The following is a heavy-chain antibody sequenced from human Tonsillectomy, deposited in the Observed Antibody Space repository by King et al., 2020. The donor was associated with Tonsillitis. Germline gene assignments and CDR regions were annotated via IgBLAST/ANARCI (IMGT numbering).Heavy chain of an antibody. CDR1: GFTISNYA. J-gene: IGHJ4*02. Sequence: VQLVESGGGLVQPGGSLRLSCAASGFTISNYAMSWVRQAPGKGLEWVSVVYGAGSTTYYADSVKGRFTISRDNSKNTLYLQMNSLRAEDTAVYYCARSLDGSGCYTTGSPGGQGTLVTVPS. V-gene: IGHV3-23*03. CDR3: ARSLDGSGCYTTGSP. D-gene: IGHD3-10*01. CDR2: VYGAGSTT.